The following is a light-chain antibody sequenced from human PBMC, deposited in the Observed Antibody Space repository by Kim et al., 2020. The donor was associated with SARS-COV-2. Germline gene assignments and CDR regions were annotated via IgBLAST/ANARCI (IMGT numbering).Light chain of an antibody. J-gene: IGLJ1*01. Sequence: GQSITISCTGTSGDVGVYNSVSWYQQHPGKAPKLIMYDVSGRASGVSNRFSGSQSGNTASLTISGLRAEDEADYYCSSHTTSSTYVFGSGTKVTVL. CDR3: SSHTTSSTYV. CDR1: SGDVGVYNS. CDR2: DVS. V-gene: IGLV2-14*03.